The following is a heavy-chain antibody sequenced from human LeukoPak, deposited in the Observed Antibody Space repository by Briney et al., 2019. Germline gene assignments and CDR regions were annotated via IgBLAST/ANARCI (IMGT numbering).Heavy chain of an antibody. J-gene: IGHJ4*02. CDR1: GFTFSSYE. Sequence: PGGSLRLSCAASGFTFSSYEMNWVRQAPGKGLEWVSYISSSGSTIYYADSVKGRFTISRDTSNKMVYLQMNSLRTEDMAVYYCAKDRAGNSWNFDYWGQGILVAVSS. V-gene: IGHV3-48*03. D-gene: IGHD6-13*01. CDR2: ISSSGSTI. CDR3: AKDRAGNSWNFDY.